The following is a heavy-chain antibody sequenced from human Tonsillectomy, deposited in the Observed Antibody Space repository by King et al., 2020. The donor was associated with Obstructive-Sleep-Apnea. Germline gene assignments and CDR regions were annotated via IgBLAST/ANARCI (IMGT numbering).Heavy chain of an antibody. J-gene: IGHJ4*02. CDR3: ARGPQLLWFGELLVDY. D-gene: IGHD3-10*01. CDR1: VFTFSRYA. CDR2: ISYAGSNK. V-gene: IGHV3-30-3*01. Sequence: VQLVESGGGVVQPGRSLRLSCAASVFTFSRYAMHWVRQAPGKGLEWVTIISYAGSNKYYTDSLKGRFTISRDNSKNTRYLQMNSLRAEDTAVYYCARGPQLLWFGELLVDYWGQGTLVTVSS.